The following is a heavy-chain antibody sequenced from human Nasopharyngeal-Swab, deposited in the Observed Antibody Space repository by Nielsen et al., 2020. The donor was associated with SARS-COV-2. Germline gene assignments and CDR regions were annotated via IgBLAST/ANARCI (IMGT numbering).Heavy chain of an antibody. CDR1: GFSFSTYT. CDR3: VRGGLGTGLEN. D-gene: IGHD1-14*01. V-gene: IGHV3-21*01. J-gene: IGHJ4*02. CDR2: ISSDSGAK. Sequence: GGSLRLSCAASGFSFSTYTMNWVRQAPGKGLEWLSSISSDSGAKYHADSVKGRFTISRDNAKNSLYLEMNSLRAEDTAVYYCVRGGLGTGLENWGQGTLVTVSS.